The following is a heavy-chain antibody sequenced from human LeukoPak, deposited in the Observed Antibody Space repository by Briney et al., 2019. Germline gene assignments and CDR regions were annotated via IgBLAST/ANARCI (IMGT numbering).Heavy chain of an antibody. V-gene: IGHV3-48*01. D-gene: IGHD2-21*01. J-gene: IGHJ4*02. CDR1: GFTFSSYS. Sequence: PGGSLRLSCGASGFTFSSYSMNWVRQAPGKGLEWVSYVTSGSDIISYADSVKGRFTISRDNAKNSLFLQMNSLRAEDTAVYYCARDRDWAFDYWGQGTLVTVSS. CDR2: VTSGSDII. CDR3: ARDRDWAFDY.